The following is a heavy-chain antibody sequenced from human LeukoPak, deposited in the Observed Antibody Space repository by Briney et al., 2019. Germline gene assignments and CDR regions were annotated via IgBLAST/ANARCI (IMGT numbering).Heavy chain of an antibody. CDR2: ISSSGSTI. Sequence: PGGSLRLSCAASGFTFSSYEMNWVRQAPGKGLEWVSYISSSGSTIYYADSVKGRFTISRDNAKNSLYLQMNSLRAEDAALYCCARVKYSGSYPHDYWGQGTLVTVSS. J-gene: IGHJ4*02. CDR1: GFTFSSYE. D-gene: IGHD1-26*01. V-gene: IGHV3-48*03. CDR3: ARVKYSGSYPHDY.